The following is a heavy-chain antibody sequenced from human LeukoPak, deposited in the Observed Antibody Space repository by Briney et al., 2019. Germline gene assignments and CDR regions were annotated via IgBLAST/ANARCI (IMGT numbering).Heavy chain of an antibody. CDR3: ARQIVVVVAATTHSWFDP. V-gene: IGHV4-38-2*01. D-gene: IGHD2-15*01. CDR2: IYYSGST. J-gene: IGHJ5*02. CDR1: GFSFSDYY. Sequence: GSLRLSCAASGFSFSDYYMIWIRQAPGKGLEWIGSIYYSGSTYYNPSLKSRVTISVDTSKNQFSLKLSSVTAADTAVYYCARQIVVVVAATTHSWFDPWGQGTLVTVSS.